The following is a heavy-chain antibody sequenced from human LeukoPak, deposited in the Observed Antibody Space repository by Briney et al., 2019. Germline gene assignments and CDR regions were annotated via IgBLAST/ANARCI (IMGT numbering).Heavy chain of an antibody. Sequence: GGSLRLSCAASGFTSSSYAMSWVRQAPGKGLEWVSAISGSGGSTYYAGSVKGRFTISRDNSKNTLYLQMNSLRAEDTAVYYCAKEGAAAGKTYSFDYWGQGTLVTVSS. CDR3: AKEGAAAGKTYSFDY. CDR1: GFTSSSYA. V-gene: IGHV3-23*01. J-gene: IGHJ4*02. D-gene: IGHD6-13*01. CDR2: ISGSGGST.